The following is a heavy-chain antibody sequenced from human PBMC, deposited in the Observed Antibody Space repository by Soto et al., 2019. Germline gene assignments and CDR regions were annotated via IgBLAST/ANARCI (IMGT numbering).Heavy chain of an antibody. J-gene: IGHJ5*02. D-gene: IGHD4-17*01. CDR3: AKDPDPTVTTQRWFDP. CDR2: ISGSGGST. V-gene: IGHV3-23*01. CDR1: GFTFSSYA. Sequence: GGSLRLSCAASGFTFSSYAMSWVRQAPGKGLEWVSAISGSGGSTYYADSVKGRFTISRDNSKNTLYLQMNSLRAEDTAVYYCAKDPDPTVTTQRWFDPWGQGTLVTVSS.